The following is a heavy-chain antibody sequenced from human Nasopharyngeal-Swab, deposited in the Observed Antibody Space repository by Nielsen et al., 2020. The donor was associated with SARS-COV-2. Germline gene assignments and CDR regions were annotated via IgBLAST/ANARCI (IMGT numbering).Heavy chain of an antibody. CDR3: ARVLPFRITGTSGMDV. V-gene: IGHV1-46*01. D-gene: IGHD1-7*01. Sequence: WVRQAPGQGLEWMGIINPTDGSTSYAQKFEGRVTTTRVTSTSTVYMELNSLRSEDTAVYYCARVLPFRITGTSGMDVWGQGTTVTVSS. J-gene: IGHJ6*02. CDR2: INPTDGST.